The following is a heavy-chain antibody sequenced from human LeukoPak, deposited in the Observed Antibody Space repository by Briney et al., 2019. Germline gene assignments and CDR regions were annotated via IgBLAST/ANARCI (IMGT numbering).Heavy chain of an antibody. CDR2: ISYDGSNK. CDR3: ARVRLLWFGELFDAFDI. Sequence: SGGSLRLSCAASGFTFSSYAMHWVRQAPGKGLEWAAVISYDGSNKYYADSVKGRFTISRDNSKNTLYLQMNSLRAEDTAVYYCARVRLLWFGELFDAFDIWGQGTMVTVSS. D-gene: IGHD3-10*01. CDR1: GFTFSSYA. V-gene: IGHV3-30-3*01. J-gene: IGHJ3*02.